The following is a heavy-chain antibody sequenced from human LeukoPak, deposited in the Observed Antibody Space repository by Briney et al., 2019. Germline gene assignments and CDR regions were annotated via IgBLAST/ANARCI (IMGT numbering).Heavy chain of an antibody. J-gene: IGHJ6*02. D-gene: IGHD2-2*01. CDR2: IYTSGST. V-gene: IGHV4-4*07. CDR3: ARFARLVPAAMMDV. Sequence: SETLSLTCTVSGGSISSYYWSWIRQPAGKGLEWIGRIYTSGSTNYNPSLESRVTMSVDTSKNQFSLKLGSVTAADTAVYYCARFARLVPAAMMDVWGQGTTVTVSS. CDR1: GGSISSYY.